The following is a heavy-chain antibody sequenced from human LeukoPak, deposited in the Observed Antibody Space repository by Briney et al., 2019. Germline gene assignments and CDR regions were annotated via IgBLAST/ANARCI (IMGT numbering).Heavy chain of an antibody. D-gene: IGHD3-22*01. J-gene: IGHJ4*02. CDR3: ARDSIYYDGSGYRDY. Sequence: GASVKVSRKASGYTFTSYGISWVRQAPGQGLEWMGWISAYNGNTNYAQKLQGRVTMTTDTSTSTAYMELRSLRSDDTAVYYCARDSIYYDGSGYRDYWGQGTLVTVSS. CDR1: GYTFTSYG. V-gene: IGHV1-18*01. CDR2: ISAYNGNT.